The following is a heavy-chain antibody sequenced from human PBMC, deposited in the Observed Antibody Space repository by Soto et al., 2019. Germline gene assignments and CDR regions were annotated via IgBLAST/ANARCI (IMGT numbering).Heavy chain of an antibody. V-gene: IGHV4-34*01. CDR1: GGSFSGYY. J-gene: IGHJ6*02. D-gene: IGHD4-4*01. CDR2: INHSGST. Sequence: XGTLGLTCAVYGGSFSGYYWSWIRQPPGKGLEWIGEINHSGSTNYNPSLKSRVTISVDTSKNQFSLKLSSVTAADTAVYYCARGYSNYAADYYYGMDVWGQGTTVTVSS. CDR3: ARGYSNYAADYYYGMDV.